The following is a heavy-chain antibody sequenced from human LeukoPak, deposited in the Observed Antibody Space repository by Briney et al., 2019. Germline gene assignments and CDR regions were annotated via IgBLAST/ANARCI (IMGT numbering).Heavy chain of an antibody. Sequence: ASVKVSCKASGYTFTSYYMHWVRQAPGQGLEWMGIINPSGGSTSYAQKFQGRVTMTRDMSTSTVYMELSSLRSEDTAVYYCASRRGSGSYYDYWGQGTLVTVSS. J-gene: IGHJ4*02. CDR3: ASRRGSGSYYDY. CDR1: GYTFTSYY. CDR2: INPSGGST. V-gene: IGHV1-46*01. D-gene: IGHD1-26*01.